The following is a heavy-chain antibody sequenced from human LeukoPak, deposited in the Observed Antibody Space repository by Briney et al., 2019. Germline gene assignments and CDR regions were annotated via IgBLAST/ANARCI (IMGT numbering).Heavy chain of an antibody. D-gene: IGHD3-10*01. CDR1: GYTFTSYY. V-gene: IGHV1-46*01. J-gene: IGHJ3*02. CDR2: INPSGGST. CDR3: ARVVRGVTLALDAFDI. Sequence: GASVKVSCKASGYTFTSYYMHWVRQAPGQGLEWMGIINPSGGSTSYAQKFQGRVTMTRNTSISTAYMELSSLRSEDTAVYYCARVVRGVTLALDAFDIWGQGAMVTVSS.